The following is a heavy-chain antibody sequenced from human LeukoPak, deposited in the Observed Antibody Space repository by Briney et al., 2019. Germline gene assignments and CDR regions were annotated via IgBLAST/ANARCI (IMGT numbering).Heavy chain of an antibody. Sequence: GGSLRLSCAASGFTFWSAWMSWVRQAPGKGLEWVSGISESGGSTKYADSVKGRFTISSDNSLNTVYLQMNSLRAEDTAVYFCAKRGIVIRGVLIIGFHKEAYYFDYWGQGILVTVSS. CDR2: ISESGGST. V-gene: IGHV3-23*01. CDR3: AKRGIVIRGVLIIGFHKEAYYFDY. CDR1: GFTFWSAW. J-gene: IGHJ4*02. D-gene: IGHD3-10*01.